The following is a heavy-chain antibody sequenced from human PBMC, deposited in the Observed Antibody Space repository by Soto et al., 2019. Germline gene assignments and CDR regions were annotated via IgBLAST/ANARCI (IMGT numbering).Heavy chain of an antibody. CDR3: AREEYSSSSVRDY. Sequence: SETLSLTCTVSGGSISSSSYYWGWIRQPPGKGLEWIGSIYYSGSTYYNPSLKSRVTISVDTSKNQFSLKLSSVTAADTAVYYCAREEYSSSSVRDYWGQGTLVTVSS. J-gene: IGHJ4*02. CDR1: GGSISSSSYY. CDR2: IYYSGST. V-gene: IGHV4-39*02. D-gene: IGHD6-6*01.